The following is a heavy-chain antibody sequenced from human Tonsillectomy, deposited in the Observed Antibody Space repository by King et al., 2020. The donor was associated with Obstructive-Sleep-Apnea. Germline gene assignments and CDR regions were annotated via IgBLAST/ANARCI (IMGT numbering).Heavy chain of an antibody. D-gene: IGHD3-10*01. CDR3: ASCSGSGRYRYHYGMDV. J-gene: IGHJ6*02. Sequence: VQLVESGGGLVQPGGSLRLACAASGFAFENYWMTWVRQGRGKGLEWVATINEDGSAKYYVDSAKGRFTISRDNAKKSLYLQMKTLRAEDTAVYYCASCSGSGRYRYHYGMDVWGQGSRVTVSS. CDR2: INEDGSAK. CDR1: GFAFENYW. V-gene: IGHV3-7*01.